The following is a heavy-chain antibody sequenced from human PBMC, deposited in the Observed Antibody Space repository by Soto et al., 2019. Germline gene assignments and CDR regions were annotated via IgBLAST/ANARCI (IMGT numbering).Heavy chain of an antibody. Sequence: SETLSLTCTVSRGSISYYYWGWIRQPPGKGLEWVGYFYDSGGTKYNPSLKSRVTISVDTSKNQISLEMKSVTVADTAVYYCARVGSGGYSNNWFDPWGQGNLVTVSS. V-gene: IGHV4-59*01. D-gene: IGHD3-22*01. CDR2: FYDSGGT. CDR3: ARVGSGGYSNNWFDP. CDR1: RGSISYYY. J-gene: IGHJ5*02.